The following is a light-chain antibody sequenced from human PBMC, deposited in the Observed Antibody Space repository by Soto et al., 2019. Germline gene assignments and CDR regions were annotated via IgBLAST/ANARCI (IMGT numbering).Light chain of an antibody. Sequence: QSALTQAPSASGSPGQSVTISCTGTSSDVGGYNYVSWYQQHPGKAPKLMIYEVSNRPSGVPDRFSGSKSGNTTALTVSGLQAEDEADYYCSSYAGSNRVFGTGTKVTVL. CDR1: SSDVGGYNY. CDR3: SSYAGSNRV. J-gene: IGLJ1*01. CDR2: EVS. V-gene: IGLV2-8*01.